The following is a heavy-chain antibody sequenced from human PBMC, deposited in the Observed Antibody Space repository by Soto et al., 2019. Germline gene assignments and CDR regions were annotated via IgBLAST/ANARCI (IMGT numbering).Heavy chain of an antibody. V-gene: IGHV3-11*06. CDR3: ARLRVGVNWYFDL. CDR2: ISSSGSYI. CDR1: GFTFSDYY. Sequence: QMQLVESGGDLVKPGGSLRLSCEASGFTFSDYYMSWIRQVPGQGLEWLSFISSSGSYIKYSDSMRGRLTVSRDNGKNSLYLQMHSMRVEAPAVYYGARLRVGVNWYFDLWGRGTMVPVSA. D-gene: IGHD2-21*01. J-gene: IGHJ2*01.